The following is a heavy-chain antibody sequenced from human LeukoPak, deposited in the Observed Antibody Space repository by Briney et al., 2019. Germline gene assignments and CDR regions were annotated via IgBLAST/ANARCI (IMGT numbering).Heavy chain of an antibody. J-gene: IGHJ4*02. Sequence: ASVKVSCKTSGYSFTSYAVHWVRQAPGQRPEWMGWINVVNGDTRYSQNFQGRVTISRDTSATTVYTELRSLRSEDTVIYYCARQGGGPYSGSPFDFWGQGTLVTVSS. CDR3: ARQGGGPYSGSPFDF. CDR1: GYSFTSYA. D-gene: IGHD1-26*01. CDR2: INVVNGDT. V-gene: IGHV1-3*01.